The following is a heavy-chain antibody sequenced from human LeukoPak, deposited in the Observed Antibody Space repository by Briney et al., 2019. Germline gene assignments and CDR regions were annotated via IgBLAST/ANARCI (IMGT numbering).Heavy chain of an antibody. Sequence: PSETLSLTCTVSGDSINNGNYYWSWIRQHPGRGLEWIGYIYYSGYTYYNPSLKSRVTISVDTSKNQFSLNLSSVTAADTAIYYCARAPLPHGKSCFGHWGQGTLVTVSS. V-gene: IGHV4-31*03. CDR2: IYYSGYT. CDR3: ARAPLPHGKSCFGH. J-gene: IGHJ4*02. CDR1: GDSINNGNYY.